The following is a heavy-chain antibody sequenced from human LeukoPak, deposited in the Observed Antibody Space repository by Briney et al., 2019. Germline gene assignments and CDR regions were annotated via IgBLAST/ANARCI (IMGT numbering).Heavy chain of an antibody. CDR2: INPNSGGT. V-gene: IGHV1-2*02. Sequence: ASVKVSCKASGYTFTGYYMHWVRQAPGQGLEWMGWINPNSGGTNYAQKFQGRVTMTRDTSISTAYMELSRLRSDDTAVYYCARDVVGSSSWDPWFDPWGQGTLVTVSS. J-gene: IGHJ5*02. CDR3: ARDVVGSSSWDPWFDP. CDR1: GYTFTGYY. D-gene: IGHD6-13*01.